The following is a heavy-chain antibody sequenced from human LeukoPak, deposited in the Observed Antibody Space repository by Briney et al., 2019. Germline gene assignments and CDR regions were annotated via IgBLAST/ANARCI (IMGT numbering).Heavy chain of an antibody. D-gene: IGHD3-22*01. CDR1: SGSISYYH. V-gene: IGHV4-59*08. CDR2: YYCSGIH. Sequence: SETLSLTCSVYSGSISYYHWGWHPPAPGKVLEWIGYYYCSGIHYSDPSLKSRVTISVHPSKNQFSLKLSSVTAADTAVYHCARAPYDSGGYYDYYFAGWRQGTLVTVSS. J-gene: IGHJ4*02. CDR3: ARAPYDSGGYYDYYFAG.